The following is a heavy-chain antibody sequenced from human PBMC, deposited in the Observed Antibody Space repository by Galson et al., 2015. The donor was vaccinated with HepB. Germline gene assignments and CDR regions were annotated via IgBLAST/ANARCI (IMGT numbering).Heavy chain of an antibody. D-gene: IGHD2-15*01. J-gene: IGHJ5*02. CDR1: GGTFSSYA. CDR2: IIPIFGTA. CDR3: ARDRLQEQDLGYCSGGSCYLDWFDP. Sequence: SVKVSCKASGGTFSSYAISWVRQAPGQGLEWMGGIIPIFGTANYAQKFQGRVTITADKSTSTAYMELSSLRSEDTAVYYCARDRLQEQDLGYCSGGSCYLDWFDPWGQGTLVTVSS. V-gene: IGHV1-69*06.